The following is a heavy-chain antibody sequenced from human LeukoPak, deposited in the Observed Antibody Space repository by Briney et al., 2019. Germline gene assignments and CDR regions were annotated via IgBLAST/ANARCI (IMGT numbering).Heavy chain of an antibody. CDR2: IIPIFGTA. D-gene: IGHD4-23*01. V-gene: IGHV1-69*13. CDR1: GGTFSSYA. CDR3: ARGGNYGGNYFDN. J-gene: IGHJ4*02. Sequence: ASVKVSCKASGGTFSSYAISWVRQAPGQGLEWMGGIIPIFGTANYAQKFQGRVTITADESTSTAYMELSSLRSEDTAVYYCARGGNYGGNYFDNWGQGTLVTVSS.